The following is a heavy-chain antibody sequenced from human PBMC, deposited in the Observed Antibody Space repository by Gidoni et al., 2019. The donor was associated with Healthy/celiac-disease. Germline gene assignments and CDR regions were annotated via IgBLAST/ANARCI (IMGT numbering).Heavy chain of an antibody. CDR3: ARDTSSDYGDYGWFDP. V-gene: IGHV3-66*01. CDR1: GCTVSGNY. CDR2: IYSGGST. D-gene: IGHD4-17*01. J-gene: IGHJ5*02. Sequence: EVQLVESGGGLVQPGGSLRLSGAASGCTVSGNYMSWVRQAPGKGLEWVSVIYSGGSTYYADSVKGRFTISRDNSKNTLYLQMNSLRAEDTAVYYCARDTSSDYGDYGWFDPWGQGTLVTVSS.